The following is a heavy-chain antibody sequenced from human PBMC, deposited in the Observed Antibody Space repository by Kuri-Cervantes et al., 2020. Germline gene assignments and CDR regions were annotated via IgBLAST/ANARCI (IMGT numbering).Heavy chain of an antibody. Sequence: SETLSLTCVVDAGSFSAYYWSWIRQPPGKGLEWIGEINHSGNSNYNPSLKSRVTISVDTSKNQLSLKLSSVTAADTAVYYCAGGRPVASGATSNYFQHWGQGTLVTVSS. CDR2: INHSGNS. CDR3: AGGRPVASGATSNYFQH. D-gene: IGHD3-10*01. J-gene: IGHJ1*01. CDR1: AGSFSAYY. V-gene: IGHV4-34*01.